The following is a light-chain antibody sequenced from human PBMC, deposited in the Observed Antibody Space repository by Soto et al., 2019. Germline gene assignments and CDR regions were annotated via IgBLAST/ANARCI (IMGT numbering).Light chain of an antibody. J-gene: IGKJ1*01. CDR2: RAS. CDR3: QQYSSDST. V-gene: IGKV1-5*03. CDR1: QNINTW. Sequence: IQMTQSPSTLSASVGDRVTITCRASQNINTWLAWYQQKPGKAPRLLIYRASSLENGVPSRFGGRGSGTQFIFTISSQQPDDSATYDCQQYSSDSTFGQGTKVEIK.